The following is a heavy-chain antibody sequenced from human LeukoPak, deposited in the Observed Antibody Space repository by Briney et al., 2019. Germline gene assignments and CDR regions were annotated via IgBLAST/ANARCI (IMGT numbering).Heavy chain of an antibody. CDR2: IIPIFGTA. CDR3: ARGGPYRPLELDY. V-gene: IGHV1-69*13. J-gene: IGHJ4*02. CDR1: GGTFSSYA. Sequence: SVKVSCKASGGTFSSYAISWVRQAPGQGLEWMGGIIPIFGTANYAQKFQGRVTITADESTSTAYMELSSLRSEDTAVYYCARGGPYRPLELDYWGQGTLVTVSS. D-gene: IGHD3-16*01.